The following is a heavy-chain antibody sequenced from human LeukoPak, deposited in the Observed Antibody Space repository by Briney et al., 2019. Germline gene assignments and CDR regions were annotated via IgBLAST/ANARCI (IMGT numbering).Heavy chain of an antibody. CDR2: MNPNSGNT. J-gene: IGHJ3*02. Sequence: ASVEVSCKASGYTFTSYDINWVRQATGQGLEWMGWMNPNSGNTAYAQKFQGRVTIIRNTSISTAYMELSSLTSEDTAVYYCARPRIVGADDAFDIWGQGTMVTVSS. D-gene: IGHD1-26*01. CDR3: ARPRIVGADDAFDI. CDR1: GYTFTSYD. V-gene: IGHV1-8*03.